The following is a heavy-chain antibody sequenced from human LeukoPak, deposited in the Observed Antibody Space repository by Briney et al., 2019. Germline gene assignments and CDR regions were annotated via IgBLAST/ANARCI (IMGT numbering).Heavy chain of an antibody. J-gene: IGHJ4*02. V-gene: IGHV3-7*01. D-gene: IGHD1-26*01. CDR3: ASGSPAGDY. Sequence: DSVKGRSTISRDNAKNSLYLEMTSLRAEDTAVYYCASGSPAGDYWGQGTLVTVSS.